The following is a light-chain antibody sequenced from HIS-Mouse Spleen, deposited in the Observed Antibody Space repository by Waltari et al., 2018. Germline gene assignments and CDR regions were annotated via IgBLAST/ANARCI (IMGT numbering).Light chain of an antibody. CDR1: QSVSSN. V-gene: IGKV3-15*01. Sequence: EIVMTQSPATLSVSPGDRATLSCRASQSVSSNLAWYQQKPGQAPRLIIYGASTRATGIPARFSGSGSGTEFTLTISSMQSEDFAVYYCQQYNNWPPTFGQGTKLEIK. J-gene: IGKJ2*01. CDR3: QQYNNWPPT. CDR2: GAS.